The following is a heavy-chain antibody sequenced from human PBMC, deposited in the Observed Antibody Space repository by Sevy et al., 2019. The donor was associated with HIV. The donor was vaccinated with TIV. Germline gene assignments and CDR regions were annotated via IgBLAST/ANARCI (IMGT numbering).Heavy chain of an antibody. V-gene: IGHV1-18*01. CDR1: GYNFNIYT. Sequence: ASVKVSCQSSGYNFNIYTIHWVRQARGQGLEWVGRISPYDGDTDYAHNFHGRVSLTMDTSTSTAYLALTSLRSDDTAVYFCTRDTWELLTGMAYYYSGMDVWGQGTTVTVSS. CDR2: ISPYDGDT. J-gene: IGHJ6*02. CDR3: TRDTWELLTGMAYYYSGMDV. D-gene: IGHD1-26*01.